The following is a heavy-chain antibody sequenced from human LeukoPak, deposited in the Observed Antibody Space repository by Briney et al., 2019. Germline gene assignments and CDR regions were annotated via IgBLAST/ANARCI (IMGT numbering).Heavy chain of an antibody. CDR1: GFTVSSNY. CDR2: IKQDGSEK. J-gene: IGHJ6*03. D-gene: IGHD2/OR15-2a*01. Sequence: GGSLRLSCAASGFTVSSNYMSWVRQAPGKGLEWVAYIKQDGSEKYYVDSVKGRFTISRDNAKNSLYLQVNSLRAEDTAVYYCARSGNNYYCYMDVWGKGTTVTVSS. CDR3: ARSGNNYYCYMDV. V-gene: IGHV3-7*01.